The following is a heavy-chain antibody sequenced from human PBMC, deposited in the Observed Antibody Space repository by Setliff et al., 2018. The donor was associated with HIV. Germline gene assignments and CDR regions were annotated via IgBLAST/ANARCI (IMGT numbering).Heavy chain of an antibody. CDR2: IKTGNGDT. Sequence: ASVKVSCKASGYTFTGYYMHWVRQAPGQGLEWMGWIKTGNGDTQYPQKFRDRVTITRDTSADTVYMELSSLRSEDTAVYYCARERNYGVNRPFDYWGQGTLVTVSS. D-gene: IGHD4-17*01. CDR1: GYTFTGYY. J-gene: IGHJ4*02. CDR3: ARERNYGVNRPFDY. V-gene: IGHV1-2*02.